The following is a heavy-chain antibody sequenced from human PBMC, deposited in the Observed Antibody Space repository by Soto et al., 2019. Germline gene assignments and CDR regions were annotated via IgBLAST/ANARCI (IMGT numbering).Heavy chain of an antibody. V-gene: IGHV3-30*18. CDR1: GFTFSSYG. CDR3: AKENYDILTGYLTGDGMDV. Sequence: SGGSLRLSCAASGFTFSSYGMHWVRQAPGKGLEWVAVIPYDGSNKYYADSVKGRFTISRDNSKNTLYLQMNSLRAEDTAVYYCAKENYDILTGYLTGDGMDVWGQGATVTVSS. J-gene: IGHJ6*02. CDR2: IPYDGSNK. D-gene: IGHD3-9*01.